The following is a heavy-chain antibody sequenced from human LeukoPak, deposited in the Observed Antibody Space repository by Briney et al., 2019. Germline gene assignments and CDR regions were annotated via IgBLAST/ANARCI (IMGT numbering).Heavy chain of an antibody. CDR2: INWNGDST. D-gene: IGHD3-16*02. CDR3: ARRESSYQNYYYYYHMDV. J-gene: IGHJ6*03. V-gene: IGHV3-20*04. Sequence: PGGSLRLSCAASGFTFDDYGMSWVRQAPGKGLEWVSDINWNGDSTGYADSVKGRFTISRGNAKNSLYLQMNSLRAEDTALYYCARRESSYQNYYYYYHMDVWGKGTTVTVSS. CDR1: GFTFDDYG.